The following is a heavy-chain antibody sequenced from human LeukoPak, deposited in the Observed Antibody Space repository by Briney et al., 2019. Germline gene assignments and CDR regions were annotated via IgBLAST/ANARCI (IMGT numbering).Heavy chain of an antibody. Sequence: PSETLSLTCAVYGGSFSGYYWSWIRQPPGKGLEWIGEINHSGSTNYNPSLKSRVTISVDTSKNQFSLKLSSVTAADTAVYYCARRSGSYHANFDYWGQGTLVTVSS. CDR2: INHSGST. CDR1: GGSFSGYY. D-gene: IGHD1-26*01. CDR3: ARRSGSYHANFDY. J-gene: IGHJ4*02. V-gene: IGHV4-34*01.